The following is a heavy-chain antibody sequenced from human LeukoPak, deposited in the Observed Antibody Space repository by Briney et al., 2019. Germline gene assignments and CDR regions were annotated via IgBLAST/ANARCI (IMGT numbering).Heavy chain of an antibody. Sequence: GGSLRLSCAASGFTVSSNYMSWVRQAPGKGLEWVSVIYSGGSTYYADSVKGRFTISRDNSKNTLYLQMNSLRAEDTAVHYCARGKNGYGEIIDYWGQGTLVTVSS. CDR3: ARGKNGYGEIIDY. CDR1: GFTVSSNY. V-gene: IGHV3-53*01. J-gene: IGHJ4*02. D-gene: IGHD4-17*01. CDR2: IYSGGST.